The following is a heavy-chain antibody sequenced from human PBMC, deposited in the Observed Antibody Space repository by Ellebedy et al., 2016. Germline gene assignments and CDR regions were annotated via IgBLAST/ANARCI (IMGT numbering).Heavy chain of an antibody. CDR2: IFSNDEK. CDR3: ARIFVGGGSYEGVFDY. CDR1: GFSLSNARMG. J-gene: IGHJ4*02. D-gene: IGHD1-26*01. Sequence: SGPTLVKPTETLTLTCTVSGFSLSNARMGVSWIRQPPGKALEWLAHIFSNDEKSYSTSLKSRLTISKDTSKNQVVLTMTNMDPVDTATYYCARIFVGGGSYEGVFDYWGQGTLVTVSS. V-gene: IGHV2-26*01.